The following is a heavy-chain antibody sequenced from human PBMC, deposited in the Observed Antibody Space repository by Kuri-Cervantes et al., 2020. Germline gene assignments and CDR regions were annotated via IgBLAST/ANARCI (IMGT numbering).Heavy chain of an antibody. CDR2: IKSKTDGGTT. CDR3: TTDPQTPRYVVGDWFDP. V-gene: IGHV3-15*01. D-gene: IGHD3-16*01. Sequence: GESLKISCAASGFTFSNAWMSWVRQAPGKGLEWVGRIKSKTDGGTTDYAAPVKGRFTISRDDSKSTLYLQMNSLKTEDTAVYYCTTDPQTPRYVVGDWFDPWGQGTLVTVSS. J-gene: IGHJ5*02. CDR1: GFTFSNAW.